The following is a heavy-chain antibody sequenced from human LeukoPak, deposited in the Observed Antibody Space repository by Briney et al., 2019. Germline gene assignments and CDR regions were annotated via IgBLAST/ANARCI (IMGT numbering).Heavy chain of an antibody. CDR2: IYHSGST. CDR1: GGPFRGYY. CDR3: ARGGTMIEGYYYMDV. D-gene: IGHD3-22*01. Sequence: PSETLSLTCAVYGGPFRGYYWSWVRQPPGKGLEWVGEIYHSGSTKYNPSLKRRVTISEEKSKNQFSLKLSSVTAADTAVYYCARGGTMIEGYYYMDVWGKGTTVTVSS. J-gene: IGHJ6*03. V-gene: IGHV4-34*01.